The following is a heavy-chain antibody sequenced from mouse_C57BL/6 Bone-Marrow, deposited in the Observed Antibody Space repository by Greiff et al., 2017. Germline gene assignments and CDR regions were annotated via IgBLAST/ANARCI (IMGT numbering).Heavy chain of an antibody. J-gene: IGHJ4*01. D-gene: IGHD1-1*01. CDR2: IWRGGST. V-gene: IGHV2-5*01. Sequence: VQLQESGPGLVQPSQSLSITCTVSGFSLTSYGVHWVRQSPGKGLEWLGVIWRGGSTDYNAAFMSRLSITKDNSKSQVFFKMNSLQADDTAIYYCATNYLFFYYYAMDYWGQGTSVTVSS. CDR3: ATNYLFFYYYAMDY. CDR1: GFSLTSYG.